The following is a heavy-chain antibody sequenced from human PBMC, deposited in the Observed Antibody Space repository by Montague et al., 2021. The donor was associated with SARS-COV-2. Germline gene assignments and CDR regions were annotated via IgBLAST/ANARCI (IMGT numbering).Heavy chain of an antibody. CDR2: IFYTGTP. CDR3: ARRRTTAGTWFFDY. V-gene: IGHV4-31*03. D-gene: IGHD6-13*01. CDR1: GGSVSSGGYY. J-gene: IGHJ4*02. Sequence: TLSLTCTVSGGSVSSGGYYWTWIRQHPVRGLEWLAYIFYTGTPYYTXXLKGRLSISMDSSKNQFSLDLSSVTAADTAVYYCARRRTTAGTWFFDYWGQGTLVTVSS.